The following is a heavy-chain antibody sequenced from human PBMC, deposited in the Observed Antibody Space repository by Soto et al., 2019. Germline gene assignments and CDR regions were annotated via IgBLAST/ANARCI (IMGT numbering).Heavy chain of an antibody. CDR1: GFSLSTSGVG. CDR2: IYWNDDK. V-gene: IGHV2-5*01. D-gene: IGHD3-10*01. CDR3: AHSPHTYYYGSGSNTSNWFDP. J-gene: IGHJ5*02. Sequence: SGPTLVNPTQTLTLTCTFSGFSLSTSGVGVGWIRQPPGKALEWLALIYWNDDKRYSPSLKSRLTITKDTSKNQVVLTMTNMDPVDTATYNCAHSPHTYYYGSGSNTSNWFDPWGQGTLVTVSS.